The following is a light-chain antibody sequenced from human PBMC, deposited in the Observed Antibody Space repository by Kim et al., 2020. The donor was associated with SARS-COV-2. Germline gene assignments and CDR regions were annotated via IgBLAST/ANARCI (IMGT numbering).Light chain of an antibody. CDR1: TTKIGANYD. CDR3: QYYDSSVSLYV. V-gene: IGLV1-40*01. CDR2: GKR. J-gene: IGLJ1*01. Sequence: GQRIASPCQESTTKIGANYDVHWYRQVPGEAPKPLPSGKRRPSGVPDRFSGSKSGTSASLAIAGLHGDDEADYYCQYYDSSVSLYVFGTGTKVTVL.